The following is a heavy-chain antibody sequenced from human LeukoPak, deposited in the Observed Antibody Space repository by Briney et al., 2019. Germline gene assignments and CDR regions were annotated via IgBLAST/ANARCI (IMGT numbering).Heavy chain of an antibody. D-gene: IGHD2-15*01. J-gene: IGHJ4*02. V-gene: IGHV4-34*01. CDR3: ARLTRFLVVPDY. CDR2: INHSGST. CDR1: GGSFSGYY. Sequence: SETLSLTCAVYGGSFSGYYWSWIRQPPGKGLEWIGEINHSGSTNYNPSLKSRVTISVDTSKNQFSLKLSSVTAADTAVYYCARLTRFLVVPDYWGQGTLVTVSS.